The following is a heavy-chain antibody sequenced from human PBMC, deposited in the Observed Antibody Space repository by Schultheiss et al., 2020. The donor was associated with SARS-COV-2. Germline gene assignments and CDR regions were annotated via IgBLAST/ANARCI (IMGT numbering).Heavy chain of an antibody. CDR3: ARARAVAAAGNWFDP. D-gene: IGHD6-13*01. J-gene: IGHJ5*02. V-gene: IGHV4-39*01. Sequence: SQTLSLTCTVSGGSISSSSYYWGWIRQPPGKGLEWIGSIYYSGSTYYNPSLKSRVTISVDTSKNQFSLKLSSVTAADTAVYYCARARAVAAAGNWFDPWGQGTLVTVSS. CDR1: GGSISSSSYY. CDR2: IYYSGST.